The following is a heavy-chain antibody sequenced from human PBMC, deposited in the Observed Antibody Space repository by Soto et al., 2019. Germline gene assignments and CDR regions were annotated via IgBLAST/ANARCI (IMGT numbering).Heavy chain of an antibody. Sequence: QVQLVQSGAEVRKPGSSVKVSCKASGYTFSGYALSWVRQAPGQGLEGMGGIIPLAGTPNDAQEFQGRVTITADESTITADMELCCLSAEDTGGFDCVTSTGYGSNSNFDSWGQGTLVTVSS. J-gene: IGHJ5*01. CDR1: GYTFSGYA. V-gene: IGHV1-69*01. CDR3: VTSTGYGSNSNFDS. CDR2: IIPLAGTP. D-gene: IGHD1-20*01.